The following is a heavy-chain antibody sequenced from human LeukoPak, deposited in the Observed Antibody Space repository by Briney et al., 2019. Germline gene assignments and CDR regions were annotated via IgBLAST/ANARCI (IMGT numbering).Heavy chain of an antibody. D-gene: IGHD3-3*01. V-gene: IGHV5-51*01. CDR1: GYNFPTYW. CDR2: IYPGDSDT. Sequence: GESLKISCQGSGYNFPTYWIGWVCQMPGKGLEWMGIIYPGDSDTRYSPSFQGQVTISADKSISTAYLQWSSLKASDTAMYYCARREYDFWSTYNWFDPWGQGTLVTVSS. CDR3: ARREYDFWSTYNWFDP. J-gene: IGHJ5*02.